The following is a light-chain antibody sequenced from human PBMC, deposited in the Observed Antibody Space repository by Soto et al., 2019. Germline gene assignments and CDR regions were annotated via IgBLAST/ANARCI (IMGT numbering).Light chain of an antibody. CDR3: RQYGRSLEFA. CDR2: GAS. Sequence: EIVLTQSPGTLSLSPGERATLSCRASHTVSRNYLAWYQEKPGQGPRLLIYGASTRATGNPDRFSGSGSGTNFTLTISRLDPEDFAVYYCRQYGRSLEFAVGGGTKVDIK. CDR1: HTVSRNY. V-gene: IGKV3-20*01. J-gene: IGKJ4*01.